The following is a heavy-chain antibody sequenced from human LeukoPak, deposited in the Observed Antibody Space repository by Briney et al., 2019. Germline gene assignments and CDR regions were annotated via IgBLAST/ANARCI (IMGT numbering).Heavy chain of an antibody. D-gene: IGHD4-17*01. J-gene: IGHJ4*02. Sequence: GGSLRLSCAASGFTFSDYYMSWIRQAQGKGLKWVSYISSSGSTIYYADSVKGRFTISRDNAKNSLYLQMNSLRAEDTAVYYCASVTNGDSPFDYWGQGTLVTVSS. V-gene: IGHV3-11*01. CDR1: GFTFSDYY. CDR2: ISSSGSTI. CDR3: ASVTNGDSPFDY.